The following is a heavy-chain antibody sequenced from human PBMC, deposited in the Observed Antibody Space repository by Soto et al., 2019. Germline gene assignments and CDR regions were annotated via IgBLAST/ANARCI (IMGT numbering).Heavy chain of an antibody. CDR2: ISSDGSNE. CDR1: GFTFSTYD. D-gene: IGHD6-25*01. J-gene: IGHJ4*02. Sequence: QVQLVESGGGVVQPGRSLRLSCAASGFTFSTYDMHWVRQAPGKGLEWVAVISSDGSNEYYADSVKGRFTISRDNSKNTLYVQMNRLRAEDTAVYYCAKDVGDSSADDGADYWGQGTLVTVSS. V-gene: IGHV3-30*18. CDR3: AKDVGDSSADDGADY.